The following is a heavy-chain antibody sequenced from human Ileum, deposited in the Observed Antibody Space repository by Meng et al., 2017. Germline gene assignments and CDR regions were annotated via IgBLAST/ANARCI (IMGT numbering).Heavy chain of an antibody. J-gene: IGHJ4*02. D-gene: IGHD2-15*01. CDR2: IYLPGSP. Sequence: HVHLQAAGPGPVESSGTLSLTYTVTGASISSIFYWSWVRQSPGKGLEWIGQIYLPGSPNYNPSLESRVTISEDKSMNQFSLRLTSVTAADTAIFYCVRHGGKYFDYWGQGILVTVSS. V-gene: IGHV4-4*02. CDR1: GASISSIFY. CDR3: VRHGGKYFDY.